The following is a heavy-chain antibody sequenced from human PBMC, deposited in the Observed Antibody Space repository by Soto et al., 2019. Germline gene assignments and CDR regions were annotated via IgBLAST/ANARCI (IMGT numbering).Heavy chain of an antibody. CDR1: GGSISNYY. CDR3: ARGGQDFWSGPFDY. Sequence: SETLSLTCTVSGGSISNYYCNWIRQPAGKGLEWIGRIDTSGSTNYNPSLKSRVTMSVDTSKQESSLKLSSVTGADTALYYCARGGQDFWSGPFDYWGRGALVTVS. CDR2: IDTSGST. J-gene: IGHJ4*02. V-gene: IGHV4-4*07. D-gene: IGHD3-3*01.